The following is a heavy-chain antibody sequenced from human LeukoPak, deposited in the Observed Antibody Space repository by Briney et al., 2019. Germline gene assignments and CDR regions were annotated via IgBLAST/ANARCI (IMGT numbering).Heavy chain of an antibody. CDR3: ARELPFDY. CDR1: GFTFSSYW. CDR2: ISGDGSST. J-gene: IGHJ4*02. Sequence: PGGSLRLSCAASGFTFSSYWMHWVRQTPGNGLVWVSRISGDGSSTTYAESVKGRFTISRDNAKNTLYLQMNSLRAEDTAVYYCARELPFDYWGQGTLVTVSS. V-gene: IGHV3-74*01.